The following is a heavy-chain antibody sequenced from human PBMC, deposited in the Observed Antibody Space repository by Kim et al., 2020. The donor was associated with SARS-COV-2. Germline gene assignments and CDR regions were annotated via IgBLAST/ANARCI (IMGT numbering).Heavy chain of an antibody. CDR2: IGLYKGNM. CDR3: ARDYNWGCDY. Sequence: ASVKVSCKPSGYSFGNYGFHWVRQAPGQGLEWMGGIGLYKGNMRYAQEFQGRLTMTTDASTTTAYMELRSLRSDDTAVYYCARDYNWGCDYWGQGTQVTV. J-gene: IGHJ4*02. V-gene: IGHV1-18*01. D-gene: IGHD1-1*01. CDR1: GYSFGNYG.